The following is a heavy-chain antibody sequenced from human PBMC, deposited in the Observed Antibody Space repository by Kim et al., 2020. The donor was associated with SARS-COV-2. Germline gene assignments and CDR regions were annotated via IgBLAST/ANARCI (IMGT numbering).Heavy chain of an antibody. J-gene: IGHJ4*02. Sequence: DAVKGRFTIARDKSKNTRYLQRNSLGAEDTAVYYCAKDLLRYFDWFLFGYWGQGTLVTVSS. CDR3: AKDLLRYFDWFLFGY. V-gene: IGHV3-23*01. D-gene: IGHD3-9*01.